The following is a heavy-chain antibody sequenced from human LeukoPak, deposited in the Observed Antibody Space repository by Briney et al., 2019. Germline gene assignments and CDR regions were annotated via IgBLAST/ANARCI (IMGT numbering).Heavy chain of an antibody. CDR3: ARGSRLFGAFDI. J-gene: IGHJ3*02. CDR2: IWYVGSNK. V-gene: IGHV3-33*01. D-gene: IGHD2-21*01. Sequence: GRSLRLSCAASGFTFSSYGMHWVRQAPGKGLEWVAVIWYVGSNKYYADSVKGRFTISRDNSKNTLYLQMNSLRAEDTAVYYCARGSRLFGAFDIWGQGTMVTVSS. CDR1: GFTFSSYG.